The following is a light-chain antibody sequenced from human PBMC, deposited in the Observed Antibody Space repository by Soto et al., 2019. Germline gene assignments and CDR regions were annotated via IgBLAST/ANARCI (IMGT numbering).Light chain of an antibody. CDR3: SSYAGSNNV. CDR1: SSDVGGYNY. V-gene: IGLV2-8*01. J-gene: IGLJ1*01. CDR2: EVS. Sequence: HSALTQPPSASGSPEQSVTISCTGTSSDVGGYNYVSWYQQHPGKAPKLMIYEVSKRPSGVPDRFSGSKSGNTASLTVSGLQAEDEADYYCSSYAGSNNVFGTGTKLTVL.